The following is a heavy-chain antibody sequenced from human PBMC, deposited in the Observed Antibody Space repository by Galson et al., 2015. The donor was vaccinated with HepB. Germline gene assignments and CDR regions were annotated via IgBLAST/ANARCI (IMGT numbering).Heavy chain of an antibody. Sequence: SVKVSCKASGYTFTGYYMHWVRQAPGQGLEWMGRINPNSGGTNYAQKFQGRVTMTRDTSISTAYMELSRLRSDDTAVYYCARDQDDYIWGSYSGAFDIWGQGTMVTVSS. CDR3: ARDQDDYIWGSYSGAFDI. J-gene: IGHJ3*02. D-gene: IGHD3-16*01. CDR1: GYTFTGYY. CDR2: INPNSGGT. V-gene: IGHV1-2*06.